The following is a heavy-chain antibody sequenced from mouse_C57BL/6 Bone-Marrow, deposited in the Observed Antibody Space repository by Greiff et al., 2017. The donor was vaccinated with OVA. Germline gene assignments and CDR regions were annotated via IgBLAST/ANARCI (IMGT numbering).Heavy chain of an antibody. CDR3: ARYGGSYGSSPYYYAMDY. D-gene: IGHD1-1*01. J-gene: IGHJ4*01. Sequence: QVQLKQSGAELAKPGASVKLPCKASGYTFTSYWMHWVKQRPGQGLEWIGYINPSSGYTKYNQKFKDKATLTADKSSSTAYMQLSSLTYEDSAVYYCARYGGSYGSSPYYYAMDYWGQGTSVTVSS. CDR2: INPSSGYT. CDR1: GYTFTSYW. V-gene: IGHV1-7*01.